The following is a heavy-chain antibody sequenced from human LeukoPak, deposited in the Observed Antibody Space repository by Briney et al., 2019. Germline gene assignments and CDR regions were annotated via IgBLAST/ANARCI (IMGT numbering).Heavy chain of an antibody. CDR3: ATLTGMDAFDI. CDR1: GFTFSTYE. Sequence: GGSLRLSCAASGFTFSTYEMNWVRQAPGKGLEWVSYISSSGSIIYYADSVKGRFTISRDNSKNTLYLQMNSLRAEDTALYYCATLTGMDAFDIWGQGTMVTVSS. CDR2: ISSSGSII. V-gene: IGHV3-48*03. J-gene: IGHJ3*02.